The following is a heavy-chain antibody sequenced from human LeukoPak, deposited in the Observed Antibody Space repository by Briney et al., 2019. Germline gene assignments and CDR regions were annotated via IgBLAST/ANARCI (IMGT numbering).Heavy chain of an antibody. V-gene: IGHV1-18*01. D-gene: IGHD6-13*01. CDR1: GYTFTSYG. CDR2: ISAYNDNT. J-gene: IGHJ6*03. CDR3: ATVLLQQLWGYYYYYMDV. Sequence: ASVKVCCKASGYTFTSYGISWVRQAPGQGLEWMGWISAYNDNTNYAQKLQGRVTMTTDTSTSTAYLELRSLRSDDTAVYYCATVLLQQLWGYYYYYMDVWAKGTTVTISS.